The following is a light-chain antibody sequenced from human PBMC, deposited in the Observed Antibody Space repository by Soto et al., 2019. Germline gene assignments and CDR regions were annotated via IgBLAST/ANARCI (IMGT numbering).Light chain of an antibody. CDR1: QNVSSSY. V-gene: IGKV3-20*01. CDR2: GAS. CDR3: QQYGGSPLWT. J-gene: IGKJ1*01. Sequence: EIVLTQSPGTLFLSAGERATLSCKASQNVSSSYLAWYQQKPGQAPRLLIYGASSRCTGIPDRFSGGGSGTDFTLTINRLEPEDFAVYYCQQYGGSPLWTFGQGTKVEI.